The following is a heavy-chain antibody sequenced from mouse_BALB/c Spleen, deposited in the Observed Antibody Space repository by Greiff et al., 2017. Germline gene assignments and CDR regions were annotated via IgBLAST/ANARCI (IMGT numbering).Heavy chain of an antibody. CDR3: TGDTTVVGSTDYAMDY. Sequence: EVQLQQSGTVLARPGASVKMSCKASGYTFTSYWMHWVKQRPGQGLEWIGAIYPGNSDTSYNQKFKGKAKLTAVTSTSTAYMELSSLTNEDSAVYYCTGDTTVVGSTDYAMDYWGQGTSVTVSS. J-gene: IGHJ4*01. V-gene: IGHV1-5*01. CDR2: IYPGNSDT. CDR1: GYTFTSYW. D-gene: IGHD1-1*01.